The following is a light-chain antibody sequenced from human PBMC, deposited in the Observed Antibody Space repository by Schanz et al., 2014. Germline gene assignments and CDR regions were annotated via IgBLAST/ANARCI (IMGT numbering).Light chain of an antibody. Sequence: DIQMTQSPSSLSASVGDRVTITCRARQSISSYLNWYQQKPGKAPKLLIYAASSLQSGVPSRFSGSGSGTDFTLTISSLQPEDFATYYCQQSYSRTFGQGTKVEMK. J-gene: IGKJ1*01. CDR1: QSISSY. CDR2: AAS. CDR3: QQSYSRT. V-gene: IGKV1-39*01.